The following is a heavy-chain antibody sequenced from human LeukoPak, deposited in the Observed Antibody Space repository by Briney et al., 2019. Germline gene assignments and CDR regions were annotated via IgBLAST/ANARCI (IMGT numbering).Heavy chain of an antibody. V-gene: IGHV4-61*02. CDR1: GGSISSGSYY. D-gene: IGHD5-12*01. CDR2: IYTSGST. J-gene: IGHJ4*02. Sequence: SQTLSLTCTVSGGSISSGSYYWSWIRQPAGKGLEWIGRIYTSGSTNYNPSLKSRVTISVDKSKNQFSLKLSSVTAADTAVYYCARGRWLSGYDLGDYWGQGTLVTVSS. CDR3: ARGRWLSGYDLGDY.